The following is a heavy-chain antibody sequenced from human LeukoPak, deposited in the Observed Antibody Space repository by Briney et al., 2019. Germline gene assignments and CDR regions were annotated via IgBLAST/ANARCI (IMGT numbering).Heavy chain of an antibody. CDR1: GFTFSTYS. V-gene: IGHV3-21*01. D-gene: IGHD6-13*01. CDR3: ARGGTVAAGTNYY. CDR2: ISVSSSYI. J-gene: IGHJ4*02. Sequence: GGSLRLSCAASGFTFSTYSMNWVRQAPGKGLEWVSSISVSSSYIYYADSVKGRSTISRDNAKNSLYLHMNSLRAEDTAVYYCARGGTVAAGTNYYWGQGTLLTVSS.